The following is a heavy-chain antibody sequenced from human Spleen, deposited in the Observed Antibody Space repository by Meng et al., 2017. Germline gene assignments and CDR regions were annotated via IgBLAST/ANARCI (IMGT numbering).Heavy chain of an antibody. D-gene: IGHD1-1*01. CDR3: ARDPHTTGTYDL. J-gene: IGHJ5*02. Sequence: QVQLQESGPGLVRPSETLSLTCTVSGGSVRSSSYYWSWIRQPPGKGLEWIGYIYYSGSTNYNPSLKSRLTMSIDTSKNLFSLKLTSVTAAETAVYYCARDPHTTGTYDLWGQGTLVTVSS. CDR2: IYYSGST. CDR1: GGSVRSSSYY. V-gene: IGHV4-61*03.